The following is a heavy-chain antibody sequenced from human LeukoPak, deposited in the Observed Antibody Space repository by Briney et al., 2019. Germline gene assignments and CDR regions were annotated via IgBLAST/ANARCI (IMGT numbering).Heavy chain of an antibody. CDR1: VGTFSSYT. D-gene: IGHD5-18*01. Sequence: ASVKVSCKASVGTFSSYTISWVRQAPGQGREWMVRIIPIFGTANYAQKFQGRVTITTDESTSKAYMELSSLRSEDTAVYYCARAGSVDSYGSFDYWGQGTLVTVSS. CDR3: ARAGSVDSYGSFDY. J-gene: IGHJ4*02. CDR2: IIPIFGTA. V-gene: IGHV1-69*05.